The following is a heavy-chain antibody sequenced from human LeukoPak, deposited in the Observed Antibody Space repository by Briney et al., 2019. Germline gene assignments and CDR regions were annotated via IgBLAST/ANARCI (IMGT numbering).Heavy chain of an antibody. V-gene: IGHV1-8*01. CDR1: GYTFTSYE. D-gene: IGHD5-24*01. CDR3: ARGGEMATIIHYYYYMDV. CDR2: MNPNSGNT. J-gene: IGHJ6*03. Sequence: ASVKVSCEASGYTFTSYEINWVRQATGQGLEWMGWMNPNSGNTGYAQKFQGRVTMTRNTSISTAYMELSSLRSEDTAVYYCARGGEMATIIHYYYYMDVWGKGTTVTVSS.